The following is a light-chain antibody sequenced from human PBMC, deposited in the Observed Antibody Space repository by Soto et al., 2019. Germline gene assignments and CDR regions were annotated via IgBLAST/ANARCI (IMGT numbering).Light chain of an antibody. Sequence: DIQMTQSPSSLSASVGDRVTITCQASHDISNCLNWYQQKPGKAPKLLIYDSFNVDTGVPSRFSGSGSGTDFTFTISSLQTEDIATYFCQQYENLPLTFGPGTKVDVK. V-gene: IGKV1-33*01. CDR1: HDISNC. J-gene: IGKJ3*01. CDR3: QQYENLPLT. CDR2: DSF.